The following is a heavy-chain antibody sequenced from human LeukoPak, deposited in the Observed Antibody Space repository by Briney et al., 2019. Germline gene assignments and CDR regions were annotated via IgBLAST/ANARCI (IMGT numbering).Heavy chain of an antibody. CDR2: INPNSGGT. V-gene: IGHV1-2*02. CDR3: ARDGDFWSGYYTKVY. D-gene: IGHD3-3*01. CDR1: GYTFTGYY. Sequence: ASVKVSCKASGYTFTGYYMHWVRQAPGQGLEWMGWINPNSGGTNYAQKFQGRVTMTRDTSISTAYMELSRLRSDDTAVYYRARDGDFWSGYYTKVYWGQGTLVTVSS. J-gene: IGHJ4*02.